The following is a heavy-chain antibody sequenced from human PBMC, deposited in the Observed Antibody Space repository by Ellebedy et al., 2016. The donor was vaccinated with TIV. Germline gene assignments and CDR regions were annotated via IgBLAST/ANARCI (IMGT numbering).Heavy chain of an antibody. J-gene: IGHJ4*02. D-gene: IGHD3-10*01. CDR1: GGTFTSYG. Sequence: SVKVSXXASGGTFTSYGISWVRQAPGQGLEWMGGIIPIFGTANYAQKFQGRVTITADESTSTAYMELSSLRSEDTAVYYCARVAIGDTDWFGPSGYWGQGTLVTVSS. CDR2: IIPIFGTA. CDR3: ARVAIGDTDWFGPSGY. V-gene: IGHV1-69*13.